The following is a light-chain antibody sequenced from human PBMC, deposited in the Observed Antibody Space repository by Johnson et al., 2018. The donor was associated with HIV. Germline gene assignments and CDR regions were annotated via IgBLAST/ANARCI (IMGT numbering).Light chain of an antibody. CDR1: SSNIGNNY. CDR3: RTWDISLSADI. CDR2: YNN. V-gene: IGLV1-51*01. Sequence: QSVLTQPPSVSAAPGQKVTISCSGSSSNIGNNYVSWYQQLPGTAPKLLIYYNNKRPSGIPDRFSGSKSGTSATLAITGLQTGDEADYYCRTWDISLSADILGTGTKVTVL. J-gene: IGLJ1*01.